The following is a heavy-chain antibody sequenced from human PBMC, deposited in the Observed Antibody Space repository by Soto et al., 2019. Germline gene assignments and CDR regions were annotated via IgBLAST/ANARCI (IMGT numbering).Heavy chain of an antibody. V-gene: IGHV3-30*18. CDR3: AKGQSGYDFRYFDY. CDR2: ISYDGSNK. D-gene: IGHD5-12*01. Sequence: GQLVESGGGLVKPGGSLRLSCAASGFTFSSYGMHWVRQAPGKGLAGVAVISYDGSNKYYADSVKGRFTISRDNSKNTLYLQMNSVRAADTAVYSCAKGQSGYDFRYFDYWGQGTLVTVSS. CDR1: GFTFSSYG. J-gene: IGHJ4*02.